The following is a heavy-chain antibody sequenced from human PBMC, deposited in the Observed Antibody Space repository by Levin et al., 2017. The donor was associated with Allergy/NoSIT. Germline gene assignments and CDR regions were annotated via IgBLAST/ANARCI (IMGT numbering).Heavy chain of an antibody. J-gene: IGHJ5*02. Sequence: SETLSLTCTVSGGSISSYYWSWIRQPPGKGLEWIGYIYYSGSTNYNPSLKSRVTISVDTSKNQFSLKLSSVTAADTAVYYCARDNAAAGTGWFDPWGQGTLVTVSS. CDR1: GGSISSYY. V-gene: IGHV4-59*01. CDR2: IYYSGST. D-gene: IGHD6-13*01. CDR3: ARDNAAAGTGWFDP.